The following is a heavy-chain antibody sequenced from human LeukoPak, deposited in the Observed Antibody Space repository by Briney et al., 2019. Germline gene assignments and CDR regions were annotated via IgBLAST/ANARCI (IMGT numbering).Heavy chain of an antibody. J-gene: IGHJ4*02. Sequence: GGSLRLSCAISGFTFSNAWMSWVRQAPGKGLEWVGRIKSKSDGGTIDYAAAVKGRFTISRDDSKNMLYLQMNSLKIEDTAVYYCTTEDQLPPPDKWGQGTLVTVSS. D-gene: IGHD2-2*01. CDR2: IKSKSDGGTI. V-gene: IGHV3-15*01. CDR3: TTEDQLPPPDK. CDR1: GFTFSNAW.